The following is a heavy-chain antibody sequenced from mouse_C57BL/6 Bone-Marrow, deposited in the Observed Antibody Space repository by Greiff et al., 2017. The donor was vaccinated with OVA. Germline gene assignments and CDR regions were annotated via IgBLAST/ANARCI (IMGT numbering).Heavy chain of an antibody. D-gene: IGHD1-1*01. J-gene: IGHJ3*01. CDR2: ISYDGSN. V-gene: IGHV3-6*01. CDR3: ASYYYGSSYETY. Sequence: VQLQQSGPGLVKPSQSLSLTCSVTGYSITSGYYWNWIRQFPGNKLEWMGYISYDGSNNYNPSLKNRISITRDTSKNQFFLKLNSVTTEDTAAYYCASYYYGSSYETYWGQGTLVTVSA. CDR1: GYSITSGYY.